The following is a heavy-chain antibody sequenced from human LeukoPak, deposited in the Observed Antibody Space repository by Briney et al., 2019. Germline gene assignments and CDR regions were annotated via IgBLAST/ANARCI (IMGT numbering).Heavy chain of an antibody. J-gene: IGHJ3*02. CDR3: ARGEVSLQIHDALYI. Sequence: PGGSLRLSCAASGFTFCAYAKNWVRQAPGKGLEWVSSISGSGRDIYYADSVRGRFTISRDNARDSLYLQMNSLRVEDTAVYYGARGEVSLQIHDALYIWGQGTMVTVSS. V-gene: IGHV3-21*01. CDR2: ISGSGRDI. CDR1: GFTFCAYA. D-gene: IGHD5-24*01.